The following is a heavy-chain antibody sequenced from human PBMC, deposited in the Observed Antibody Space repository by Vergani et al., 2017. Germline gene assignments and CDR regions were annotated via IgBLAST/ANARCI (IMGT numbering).Heavy chain of an antibody. V-gene: IGHV3-33*01. CDR2: IYYDGSKK. Sequence: QVQLVESGGGVVQPGRSLRLSCTSSGFTFSTYAMHWVRQAPGKGLEWVAIIYYDGSKKYYADSVKGRFTISRDNSRNTLDLLMSSLRAEDTAIYYCVREGSYFGSTTCRNPSYVYYYHMDVWGEGTTGTVSS. CDR1: GFTFSTYA. D-gene: IGHD2/OR15-2a*01. CDR3: VREGSYFGSTTCRNPSYVYYYHMDV. J-gene: IGHJ6*03.